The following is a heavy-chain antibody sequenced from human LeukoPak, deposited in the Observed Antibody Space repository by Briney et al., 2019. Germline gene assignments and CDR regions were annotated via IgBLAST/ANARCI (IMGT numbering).Heavy chain of an antibody. J-gene: IGHJ4*02. CDR3: ARNITSVKPAGYFDY. D-gene: IGHD2-2*01. Sequence: RSSETLSLTCSVSGGFIDSGRYYWAWLRQPPGKGLEWIGSIYNTWSASYNPSLKSRVTMSVDTSKNQFSLRLSYPANPEQALNYCARNITSVKPAGYFDYWGQGTLVTVSS. CDR2: IYNTWSA. CDR1: GGFIDSGRYY. V-gene: IGHV4-39*01.